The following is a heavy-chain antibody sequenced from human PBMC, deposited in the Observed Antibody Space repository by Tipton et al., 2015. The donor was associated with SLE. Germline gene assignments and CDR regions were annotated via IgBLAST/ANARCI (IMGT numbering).Heavy chain of an antibody. Sequence: TLSLTCTVSGGSISSSSYYWDWIRQPPGKGLEWIGSIYYSGSTYTNPSFKSRVTISRNPSKNQFSLKLSSVTAADTAVYYCARDEYRYDTTGYHLLGHFDFWGQGTLVTVSS. D-gene: IGHD3-22*01. V-gene: IGHV4-39*07. CDR2: IYYSGST. CDR1: GGSISSSSYY. CDR3: ARDEYRYDTTGYHLLGHFDF. J-gene: IGHJ4*02.